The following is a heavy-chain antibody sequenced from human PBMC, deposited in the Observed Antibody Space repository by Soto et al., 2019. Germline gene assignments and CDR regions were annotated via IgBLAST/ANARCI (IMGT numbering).Heavy chain of an antibody. J-gene: IGHJ4*02. V-gene: IGHV1-69*13. Sequence: SVKVSCKASGGTFISYAISWVRQAPGQGLEWMGGIIPIFGTANYAQKFQGRVTITADESTSTAYMELSSLRSEDTAVYYCARTPGIAAARNPYYFDYWGQGTLVTVSS. CDR3: ARTPGIAAARNPYYFDY. CDR2: IIPIFGTA. CDR1: GGTFISYA. D-gene: IGHD6-13*01.